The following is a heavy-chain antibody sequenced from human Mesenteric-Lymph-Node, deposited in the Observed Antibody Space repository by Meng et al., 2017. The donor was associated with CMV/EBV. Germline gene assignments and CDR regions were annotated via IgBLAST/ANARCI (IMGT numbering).Heavy chain of an antibody. D-gene: IGHD2-2*01. CDR2: IYYDGST. CDR3: ARRRPNIVVVPAAPGGYFDY. Sequence: SETLSLTCTVSGGSISSSNYYWGWIRQPPGKGLEWVGNIYYDGSTSYNPSLKSRVTISVDTSKNQFSLKLSSVTAADTAVYYCARRRPNIVVVPAAPGGYFDYWGQGTLVTVSS. CDR1: GGSISSSNYY. J-gene: IGHJ4*02. V-gene: IGHV4-39*07.